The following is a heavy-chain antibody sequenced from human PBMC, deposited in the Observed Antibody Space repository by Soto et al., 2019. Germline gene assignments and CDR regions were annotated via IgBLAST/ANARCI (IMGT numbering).Heavy chain of an antibody. J-gene: IGHJ4*01. Sequence: SETLSLTCTVSGGSIRNVYWSWIRQAPGKGLEWIGFIFHSGNAKCNPSLKSRVTISVDTSKNQFSLSLDSVTAADTAVYFCARAHAPTLPFDYWGQGTLVTVSS. V-gene: IGHV4-59*01. CDR3: ARAHAPTLPFDY. D-gene: IGHD2-15*01. CDR1: GGSIRNVY. CDR2: IFHSGNA.